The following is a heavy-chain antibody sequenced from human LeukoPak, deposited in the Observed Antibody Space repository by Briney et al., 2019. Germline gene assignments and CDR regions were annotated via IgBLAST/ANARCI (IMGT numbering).Heavy chain of an antibody. Sequence: ASVKVSCKASGYTFSDFYLHWVRQPPGQGFEWMGRINPNSGGTNYAQKFQGRVTMTSDTSISTVYMEMSSLRSDDAAVYYCARATTGRYIDFWGQGTLVAVSS. CDR2: INPNSGGT. D-gene: IGHD5-12*01. J-gene: IGHJ4*02. V-gene: IGHV1-2*06. CDR1: GYTFSDFY. CDR3: ARATTGRYIDF.